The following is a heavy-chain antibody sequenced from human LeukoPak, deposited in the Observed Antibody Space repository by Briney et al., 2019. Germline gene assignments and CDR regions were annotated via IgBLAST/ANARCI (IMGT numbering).Heavy chain of an antibody. CDR2: ISGSGGST. J-gene: IGHJ4*02. Sequence: PGGSLRLSCAASGFTFSSYVMSWVRQAPGKGLEWVSAISGSGGSTYYADSVKGRFTISRDNPKDTLHLQMSSLRVEDTAVYYCIKGVFLEWSTGGYYFEHWGQGTLVTVSS. CDR1: GFTFSSYV. D-gene: IGHD3-3*01. CDR3: IKGVFLEWSTGGYYFEH. V-gene: IGHV3-23*01.